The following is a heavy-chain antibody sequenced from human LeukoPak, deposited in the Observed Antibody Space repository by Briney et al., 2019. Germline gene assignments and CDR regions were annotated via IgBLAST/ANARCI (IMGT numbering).Heavy chain of an antibody. CDR1: GFTFSSYS. J-gene: IGHJ3*02. V-gene: IGHV3-21*01. CDR3: AREGEGDEAVAGIIGAFDI. Sequence: GGSLRLSCAASGFTFSSYSMNWVRQAPGKGLEWVSSISSSSSYIYYADSVKGRFTISRDNAKNSLYLQMNSLRAEDTAVYYCAREGEGDEAVAGIIGAFDIWGQGTMVTVSS. CDR2: ISSSSSYI. D-gene: IGHD6-19*01.